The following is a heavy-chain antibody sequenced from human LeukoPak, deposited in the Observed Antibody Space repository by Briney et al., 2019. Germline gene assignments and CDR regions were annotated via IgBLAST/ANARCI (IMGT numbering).Heavy chain of an antibody. CDR1: GSAFSSYG. CDR3: VKDPVASAVAGTNYFDY. D-gene: IGHD6-19*01. CDR2: IRYDGNNK. J-gene: IGHJ4*02. Sequence: PGGSLRLSCAASGSAFSSYGIHWVRQAQGKGLEWVAFIRYDGNNKYYADSVKGRLTISRDNSKNTLYLQMNSLRAEDTAVYYCVKDPVASAVAGTNYFDYWGQGTLVTVSS. V-gene: IGHV3-30*02.